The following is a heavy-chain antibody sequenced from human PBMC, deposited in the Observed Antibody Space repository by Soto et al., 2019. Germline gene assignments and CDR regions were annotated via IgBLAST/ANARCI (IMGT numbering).Heavy chain of an antibody. D-gene: IGHD3-22*01. CDR3: ARAPITMIVVVSWYYFDY. CDR2: IIPIFGTA. J-gene: IGHJ4*02. V-gene: IGHV1-69*13. CDR1: GGTFSSYA. Sequence: ASVKVSCKASGGTFSSYAISWVRQAPGQGLEWMGGIIPIFGTANYAQKFQGRVAITADESTSTAYMELSSLRSEDTAVYYCARAPITMIVVVSWYYFDYWGQGTLVTVSS.